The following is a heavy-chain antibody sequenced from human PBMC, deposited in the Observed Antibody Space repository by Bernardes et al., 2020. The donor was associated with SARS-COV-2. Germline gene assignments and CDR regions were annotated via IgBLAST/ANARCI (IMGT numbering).Heavy chain of an antibody. Sequence: ASVKVSCKASGYSFTTYDINWVRQAPGQGLEWMGWLNPNSGHTGYPQKFQGRVTMTTDTSTTTAYMELRSLRSDDTAVYFCARIEEYNTNWYVSGAFDIWGQGTMVTVSS. CDR1: GYSFTTYD. J-gene: IGHJ3*02. CDR3: ARIEEYNTNWYVSGAFDI. V-gene: IGHV1-8*01. D-gene: IGHD6-13*01. CDR2: LNPNSGHT.